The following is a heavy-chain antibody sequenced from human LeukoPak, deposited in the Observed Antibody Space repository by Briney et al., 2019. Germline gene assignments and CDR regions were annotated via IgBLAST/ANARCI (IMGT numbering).Heavy chain of an antibody. CDR3: ARENTMVRGVINPLDY. Sequence: SQTLSLTCAISGDSVSSKSVAWNWIRQSPSRGLEWLGRTYYRSKWYNDFALSVQSRININPDTSKNQFSLQLNSVTPEDTAVYYCARENTMVRGVINPLDYWGQGTLVTVSS. CDR1: GDSVSSKSVA. D-gene: IGHD3-10*01. J-gene: IGHJ4*02. CDR2: TYYRSKWYN. V-gene: IGHV6-1*01.